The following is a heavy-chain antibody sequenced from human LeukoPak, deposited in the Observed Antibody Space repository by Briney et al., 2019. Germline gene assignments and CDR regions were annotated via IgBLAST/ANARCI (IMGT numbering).Heavy chain of an antibody. CDR1: GFTFSSYS. V-gene: IGHV3-21*01. CDR3: AREFEGDYYDSSGRD. D-gene: IGHD3-22*01. CDR2: ISSSSSYI. Sequence: PGGSLRLSCAASGFTFSSYSMNWVRQAPGKGLEWVSSISSSSSYIYYADSVKGRFTISRDNAKNSLYLQMNSLRAEDTAVYYCAREFEGDYYDSSGRDWGQGTLVTVSS. J-gene: IGHJ4*02.